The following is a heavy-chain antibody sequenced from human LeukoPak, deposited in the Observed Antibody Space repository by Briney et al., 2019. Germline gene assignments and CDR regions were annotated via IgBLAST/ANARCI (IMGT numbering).Heavy chain of an antibody. Sequence: KSGGSLRLSCAASGFTFSSYSMNWVRQAPGKGLEWVSSISSSSSYIYYADSVKGRFTISRDNAKNSLYLQMNSLRAEDTAVYYCARDPRRYSSGYTRGLSYYYYYMDVWGKGTTVTVSS. CDR1: GFTFSSYS. CDR3: ARDPRRYSSGYTRGLSYYYYYMDV. V-gene: IGHV3-21*01. J-gene: IGHJ6*03. CDR2: ISSSSSYI. D-gene: IGHD3-22*01.